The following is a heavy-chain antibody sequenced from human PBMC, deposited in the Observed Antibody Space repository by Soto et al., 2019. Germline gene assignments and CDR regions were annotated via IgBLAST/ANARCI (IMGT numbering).Heavy chain of an antibody. D-gene: IGHD6-13*01. CDR3: ARMAETSSRHGMDV. Sequence: GESLKISCKGSGFRSTSYWIGWVRQVPGKGLELMGIIYPGDSDTRYSPSFQGQVTISADKSISTAYLQWSSLKASDTAMYFCARMAETSSRHGMDVWGQGTTVTVSS. V-gene: IGHV5-51*01. J-gene: IGHJ6*02. CDR2: IYPGDSDT. CDR1: GFRSTSYW.